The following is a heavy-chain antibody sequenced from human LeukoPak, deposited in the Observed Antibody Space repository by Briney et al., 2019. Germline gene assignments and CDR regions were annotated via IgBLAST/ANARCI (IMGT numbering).Heavy chain of an antibody. Sequence: LSQTLSLTCTVSGDSISSGDYYWSWIRQPPGKGLEWIRYIYYSGSTYYNPSLKSRVTISVDTSKNQFSLKLSSVTAADTAVYYCAREDIVVVPAAPPIKFFDYWGQGTLVTVSS. D-gene: IGHD2-2*01. V-gene: IGHV4-30-4*08. J-gene: IGHJ4*02. CDR2: IYYSGST. CDR3: AREDIVVVPAAPPIKFFDY. CDR1: GDSISSGDYY.